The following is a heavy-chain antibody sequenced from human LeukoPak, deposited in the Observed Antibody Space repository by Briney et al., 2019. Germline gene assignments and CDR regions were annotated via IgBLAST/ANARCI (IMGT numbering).Heavy chain of an antibody. J-gene: IGHJ4*02. V-gene: IGHV3-48*04. CDR1: GFTFSNYD. CDR2: ISSSTTAI. Sequence: GGSLRLSCAASGFTFSNYDMNWVRQAPGKGLEWVSYISSSTTAIYYADSVKGRFTISRDNAKNSLYLQMNSLRAEDTAVYYCARDARAVAYPLDYWGQGTLVTVSS. CDR3: ARDARAVAYPLDY. D-gene: IGHD6-19*01.